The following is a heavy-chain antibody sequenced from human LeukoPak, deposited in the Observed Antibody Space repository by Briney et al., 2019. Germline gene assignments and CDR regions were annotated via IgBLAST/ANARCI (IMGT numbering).Heavy chain of an antibody. V-gene: IGHV4-59*01. D-gene: IGHD2-2*01. CDR1: GGSISSDY. CDR3: AREGSRIPAIDY. Sequence: SETLSLTCTVSGGSISSDYWSWIRQPPGKGLEWIGYIYYSGSTNYNPSLKSRVTISVDTSKNQFFLKLSSVTAADTAVYYCAREGSRIPAIDYWGQGTLVTVSS. J-gene: IGHJ4*02. CDR2: IYYSGST.